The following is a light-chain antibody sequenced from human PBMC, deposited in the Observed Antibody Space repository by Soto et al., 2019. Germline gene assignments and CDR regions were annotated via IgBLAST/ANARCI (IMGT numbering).Light chain of an antibody. CDR2: LEGSGSY. J-gene: IGLJ3*02. CDR3: ETWDSNIHWV. CDR1: SGHSSYI. Sequence: QSVLTQSSSASASLGPSVKLTCTLSSGHSSYIIAWHQQQPGKAPRYLMKLEGSGSYNKGSGVPDRFSGSSSGADRYLTISNLQFEDEADYYCETWDSNIHWVFGGGTKVTVL. V-gene: IGLV4-60*02.